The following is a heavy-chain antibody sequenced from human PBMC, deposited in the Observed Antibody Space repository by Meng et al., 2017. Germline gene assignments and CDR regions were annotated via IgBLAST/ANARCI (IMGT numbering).Heavy chain of an antibody. J-gene: IGHJ4*02. CDR3: ARESHSSGWTY. CDR2: ISSSSSYI. Sequence: LVDSGEGPVRVGGALVLFFGAPGFHLSSYRMTWVRWAPGKGLEWVSSISSSSSYIYYADSVKGRFTISRDNAKNSLYLQMNSLRAEETAVYYCARESHSSGWTYWGQGTLVTVSS. CDR1: GFHLSSYR. D-gene: IGHD6-19*01. V-gene: IGHV3-21*01.